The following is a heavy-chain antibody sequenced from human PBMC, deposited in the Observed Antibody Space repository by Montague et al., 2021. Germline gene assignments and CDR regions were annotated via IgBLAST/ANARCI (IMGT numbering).Heavy chain of an antibody. D-gene: IGHD5-18*01. Sequence: QSGAEVKTPGESLKISCKGSGYSFTSYWIGWVRQMPGKGLEWMGSIYPDDSDTRHSPSFQGQVTISADKSISTAYLQWSSLKASDTAIYYCARSHGRQLYFDYWDQGTLVTVSS. CDR3: ARSHGRQLYFDY. J-gene: IGHJ4*02. V-gene: IGHV5-51*01. CDR1: GYSFTSYW. CDR2: IYPDDSDT.